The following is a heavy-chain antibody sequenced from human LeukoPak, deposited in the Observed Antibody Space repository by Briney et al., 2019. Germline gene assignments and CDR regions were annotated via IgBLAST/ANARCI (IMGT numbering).Heavy chain of an antibody. CDR2: ISNSGTTI. J-gene: IGHJ4*02. D-gene: IGHD2-15*01. Sequence: GGSLRLSCAASGSSFSSYDINWVRQAPGKGLEWVSYISNSGTTIYYADSVKGRFTLSRDNAKNSLYLQMNSLRAEDTAVYYCARINSGGWAHYSDYWGQGTLVTVTP. CDR1: GSSFSSYD. CDR3: ARINSGGWAHYSDY. V-gene: IGHV3-48*03.